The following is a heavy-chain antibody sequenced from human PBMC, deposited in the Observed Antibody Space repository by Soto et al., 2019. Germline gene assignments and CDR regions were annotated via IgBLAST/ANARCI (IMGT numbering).Heavy chain of an antibody. J-gene: IGHJ4*02. CDR3: ARGGDPYYDILTGYYSPTRFDY. D-gene: IGHD3-9*01. CDR2: IYYSGST. Sequence: SETLSLTCTVSGGSISSDDYYWSWIRQPPGKGLEWIGYIYYSGSTYYNPSLKSRVTISVDTSKNQFSLKLSSVTAADTAVYYCARGGDPYYDILTGYYSPTRFDYWGQGTLVTVSS. CDR1: GGSISSDDYY. V-gene: IGHV4-30-4*01.